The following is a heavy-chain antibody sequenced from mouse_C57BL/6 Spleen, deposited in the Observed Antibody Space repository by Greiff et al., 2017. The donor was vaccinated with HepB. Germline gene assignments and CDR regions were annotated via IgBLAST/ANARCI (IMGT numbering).Heavy chain of an antibody. V-gene: IGHV7-3*01. CDR1: GFTFTDYY. D-gene: IGHD2-1*01. CDR3: ARPLLSEGFFDY. Sequence: EVTLVESGGGLVQPGGSLSLSCAASGFTFTDYYMSWVRPPPGKALEWLGFIRNKANGYTTEYSVSVKGRVTISRDNSQSILYLQMNALRAEDSATYYCARPLLSEGFFDYWGQGTALTVSS. J-gene: IGHJ2*01. CDR2: IRNKANGYTT.